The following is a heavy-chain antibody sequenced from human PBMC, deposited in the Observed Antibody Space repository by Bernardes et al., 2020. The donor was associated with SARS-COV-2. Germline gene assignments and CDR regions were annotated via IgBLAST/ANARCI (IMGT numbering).Heavy chain of an antibody. J-gene: IGHJ5*02. CDR1: GGTFSSYT. CDR2: IIPILGIA. CDR3: ARNDYGDHWFDP. Sequence: KVCCEASGGTFSSYTISWVREAPGQGLEWMGRIIPILGIANYAQKFQGRVTITADKSTSTAYMELSSLRSEDTAVYYCARNDYGDHWFDPWGQGTLVTVSS. D-gene: IGHD4-17*01. V-gene: IGHV1-69*02.